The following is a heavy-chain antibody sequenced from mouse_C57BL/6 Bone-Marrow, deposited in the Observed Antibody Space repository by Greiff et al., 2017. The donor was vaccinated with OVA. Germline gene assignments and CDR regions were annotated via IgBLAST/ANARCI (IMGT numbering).Heavy chain of an antibody. J-gene: IGHJ2*01. CDR1: GFTFSSYG. CDR2: ISSGGSYT. Sequence: EVMLVESGGDLVKPGGSLKLSCAASGFTFSSYGMSWVRQTPDKRLEWVATISSGGSYTYYPDSVKGRFTISRDNAKNTLYLQMSSLKSEDTAMYYCARLKGFDYWGQGTTLTVSS. V-gene: IGHV5-6*01. CDR3: ARLKGFDY.